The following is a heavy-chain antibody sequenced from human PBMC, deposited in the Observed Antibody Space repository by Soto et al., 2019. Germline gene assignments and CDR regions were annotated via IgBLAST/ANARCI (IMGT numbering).Heavy chain of an antibody. V-gene: IGHV3-7*01. CDR3: AREAYYYDSSGSFDY. D-gene: IGHD3-22*01. J-gene: IGHJ4*02. CDR1: GFTFSSYW. CDR2: IKQDGSEK. Sequence: EVQLVESGGGLVQPGGSLRLSCAASGFTFSSYWMSWVRQAPGKGLEWVANIKQDGSEKYYVDSVKGRFTISRDNAKNSLYLQMNSLRAEDTAVYYCAREAYYYDSSGSFDYWGQGTLVTVSS.